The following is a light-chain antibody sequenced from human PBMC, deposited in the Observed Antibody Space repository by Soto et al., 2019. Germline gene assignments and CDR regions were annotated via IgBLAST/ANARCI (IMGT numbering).Light chain of an antibody. CDR2: ATS. J-gene: IGKJ4*01. V-gene: IGKV1-27*01. CDR1: QGIAPY. Sequence: DVQMTQSPSSLSAFVGDRVTITCRASQGIAPYLAWFQQKPGKVPKLLIYATSTLQSGVPSRFSGSGSGTDFTLTITSLQPEDVATYYCQKYNNAPLTFGGGTKVEIK. CDR3: QKYNNAPLT.